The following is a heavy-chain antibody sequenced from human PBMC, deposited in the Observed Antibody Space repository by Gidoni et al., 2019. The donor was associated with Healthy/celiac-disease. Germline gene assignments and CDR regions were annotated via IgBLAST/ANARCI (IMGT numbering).Heavy chain of an antibody. Sequence: QVQLVQSGAEVKKPGSSVQVSCQASGGPFRSYAISWVRQAPGQGLEWMGGVIPIFGTANYAQKFQGRVTITADESTSTAYMELSSLRSEDTAVYYCARDLGDIVLMGLGYWGQGTLVTVSS. CDR3: ARDLGDIVLMGLGY. CDR2: VIPIFGTA. CDR1: GGPFRSYA. V-gene: IGHV1-69*01. J-gene: IGHJ4*02. D-gene: IGHD2-8*01.